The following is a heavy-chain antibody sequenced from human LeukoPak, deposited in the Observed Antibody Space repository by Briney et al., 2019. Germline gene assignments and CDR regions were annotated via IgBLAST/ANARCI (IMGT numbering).Heavy chain of an antibody. CDR3: ARDNRGYCSSSSCYSEGYFYYYMDV. Sequence: PSETLSLTCTVSGGSISSYYWSWIRQPAGKGLEWIGRIYTSGSTNYNPSLKSRVTMSVDTSKNQFSLKLSSVTAADTAVYFCARDNRGYCSSSSCYSEGYFYYYMDVWGKGTTVTVSS. CDR2: IYTSGST. CDR1: GGSISSYY. J-gene: IGHJ6*03. V-gene: IGHV4-4*07. D-gene: IGHD2-2*01.